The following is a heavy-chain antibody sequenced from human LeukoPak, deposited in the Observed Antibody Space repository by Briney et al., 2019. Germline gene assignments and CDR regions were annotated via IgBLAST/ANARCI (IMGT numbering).Heavy chain of an antibody. CDR3: ARPRIMITQDAFDI. J-gene: IGHJ3*02. Sequence: PGGSLTLSCAASGFTFSSYAMSWLGQAPGKGLEGVSAISGSGGSTYYADSVRGRFTISRDSSKNTLYLQMNSLRAEDTAVYYCARPRIMITQDAFDIWGQGTMVTVSS. CDR1: GFTFSSYA. D-gene: IGHD3-16*01. CDR2: ISGSGGST. V-gene: IGHV3-23*01.